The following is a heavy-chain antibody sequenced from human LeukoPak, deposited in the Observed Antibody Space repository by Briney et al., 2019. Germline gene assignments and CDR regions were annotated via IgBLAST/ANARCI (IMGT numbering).Heavy chain of an antibody. CDR2: TYYRSKWYN. J-gene: IGHJ4*02. V-gene: IGHV6-1*01. D-gene: IGHD2-15*01. CDR1: GDSVSSKSTA. Sequence: SQTLSLTCAISGDSVSSKSTAWNWIRQSPSRGLEWLGRTYYRSKWYNDYAVSVRSRITIDPDTSKNQFSLQLNSVTPEDTAVYYCAKDCGTGPFACSHWGQGTLVTVSS. CDR3: AKDCGTGPFACSH.